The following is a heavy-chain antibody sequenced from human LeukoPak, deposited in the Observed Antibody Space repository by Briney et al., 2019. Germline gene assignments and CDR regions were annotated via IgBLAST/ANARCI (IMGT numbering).Heavy chain of an antibody. Sequence: GASVKVSCKASGYTFDNYGISWVRQAPGQGLEWMGWISAHDGNTNYANKLQGRVTMTTDASTSTAFMELRSLTSDDTAVYFCARDFGMFTISHGDAFAIWGQGTVVTVSS. CDR2: ISAHDGNT. CDR1: GYTFDNYG. V-gene: IGHV1-18*01. J-gene: IGHJ3*02. D-gene: IGHD5-24*01. CDR3: ARDFGMFTISHGDAFAI.